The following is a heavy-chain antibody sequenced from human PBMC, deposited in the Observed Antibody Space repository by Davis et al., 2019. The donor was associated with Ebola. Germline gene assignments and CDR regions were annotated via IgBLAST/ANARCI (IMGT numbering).Heavy chain of an antibody. D-gene: IGHD3-10*01. V-gene: IGHV3-23*01. J-gene: IGHJ4*02. CDR3: AKDTKNSGSYYPYFDY. CDR2: ISGSGGST. CDR1: GFTFSNYA. Sequence: GGSLRLSCAASGFTFSNYAMSWVRQVPGKGLEWVSAISGSGGSTYYADSVKGRFTISRDNSKNTLYLQMNSLRAEDTAVYYCAKDTKNSGSYYPYFDYWGQGTLVTVSS.